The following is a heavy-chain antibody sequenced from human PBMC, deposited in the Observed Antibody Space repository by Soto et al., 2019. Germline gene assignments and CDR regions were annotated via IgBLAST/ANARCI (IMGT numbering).Heavy chain of an antibody. J-gene: IGHJ4*02. CDR1: GFTFSSYA. V-gene: IGHV3-23*01. D-gene: IGHD3-22*01. Sequence: PGGSLRLSCAASGFTFSSYAMSWVRQAPGKGLEWVSAISGSGGSTYYADSVKGRFTISRDNSKNTLYLQMNSLRAEDTAVYYCAKDYYDSSGYYYGFYYFDSWGRGTLVTVSS. CDR2: ISGSGGST. CDR3: AKDYYDSSGYYYGFYYFDS.